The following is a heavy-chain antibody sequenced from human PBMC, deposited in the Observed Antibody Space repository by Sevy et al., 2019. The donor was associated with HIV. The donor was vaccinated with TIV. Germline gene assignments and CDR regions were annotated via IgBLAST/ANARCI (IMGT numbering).Heavy chain of an antibody. CDR1: GFTFSSYA. D-gene: IGHD5-18*01. CDR2: ISGSGGST. V-gene: IGHV3-23*01. Sequence: ASVKVSCAASGFTFSSYAMSWVRQAPGKGLEWVSAISGSGGSTYYADSVKGRFTISRDNSKNTLYLQMNSLRAEDTAVYYCAKDRGYSYGRTNYYYGMDVWGQGTTVTVSS. CDR3: AKDRGYSYGRTNYYYGMDV. J-gene: IGHJ6*02.